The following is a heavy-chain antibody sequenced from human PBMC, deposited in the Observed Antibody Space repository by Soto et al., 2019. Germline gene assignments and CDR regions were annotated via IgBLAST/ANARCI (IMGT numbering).Heavy chain of an antibody. CDR2: ISYDGSNQ. V-gene: IGHV3-30*18. CDR3: AKDQASGQGSFDS. J-gene: IGHJ4*02. CDR1: GFTFNIYG. Sequence: LRLSCAASGFTFNIYGMHWVRQAPDKGLEWVALISYDGSNQYYADSVKGRFTISRGNSKNTLFLQMNSLRADDTAVYYCAKDQASGQGSFDSWGQGTLVTVSS.